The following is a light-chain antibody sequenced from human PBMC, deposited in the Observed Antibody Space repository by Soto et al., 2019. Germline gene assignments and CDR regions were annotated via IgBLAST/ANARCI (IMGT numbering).Light chain of an antibody. CDR1: SSDVGNYNL. J-gene: IGLJ1*01. CDR3: CSHAGSSIYV. Sequence: QSALTQPASVSGSPGQSITISCTGTSSDVGNYNLVSWYQQHPGKAPELMIYEDFKRPSGVSNRFSGSKSGNTASLTISGLQAEDEADYHCCSHAGSSIYVFGTGTKVTVL. CDR2: EDF. V-gene: IGLV2-23*01.